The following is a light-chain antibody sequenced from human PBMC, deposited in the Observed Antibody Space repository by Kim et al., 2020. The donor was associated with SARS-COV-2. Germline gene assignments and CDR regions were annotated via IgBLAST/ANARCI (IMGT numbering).Light chain of an antibody. Sequence: SPGERVTLAVTARQSGSSNLAWYQQKPSQAPTLLLYGAATRATGIPARFSGRGSGAEFTLTISSLQSEDFAVYYCQQYNYWPPMYSFGQGTKLEI. CDR1: QSGSSN. CDR3: QQYNYWPPMYS. CDR2: GAA. V-gene: IGKV3-15*01. J-gene: IGKJ2*03.